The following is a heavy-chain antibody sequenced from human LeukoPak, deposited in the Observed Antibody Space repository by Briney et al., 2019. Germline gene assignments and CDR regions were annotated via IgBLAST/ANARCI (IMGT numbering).Heavy chain of an antibody. D-gene: IGHD3-22*01. CDR2: IYYSGNT. Sequence: SETLSLTCSVSGGSIRSTTYYWGWIRQPPGKGLEWIGSIYYSGNTYYSPSLMSRVTISVDTSKNQFSLILRSVTAADTAVYYCARAPHLFDTSGSRYYFDYWGQGALVTVSS. J-gene: IGHJ4*02. V-gene: IGHV4-39*07. CDR3: ARAPHLFDTSGSRYYFDY. CDR1: GGSIRSTTYY.